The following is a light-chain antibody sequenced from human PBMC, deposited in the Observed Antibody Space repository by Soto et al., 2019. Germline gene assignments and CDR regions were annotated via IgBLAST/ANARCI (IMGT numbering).Light chain of an antibody. CDR1: SSNIGSNY. Sequence: QSVLTQPPSGSGTHRQRVSISCSESSSNIGSNYVYWYQQLPGTAPKLLIYRNNQRPSGVPDRFSGSKSGTSASLAISGLRSEDEADYYCAAWDDSLSGLYVFGTGTKVTVL. CDR3: AAWDDSLSGLYV. V-gene: IGLV1-47*01. J-gene: IGLJ1*01. CDR2: RNN.